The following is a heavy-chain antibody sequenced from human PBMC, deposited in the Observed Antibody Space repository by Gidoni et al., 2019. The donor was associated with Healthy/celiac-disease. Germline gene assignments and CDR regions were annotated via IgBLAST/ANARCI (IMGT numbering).Heavy chain of an antibody. CDR3: ARLLALETTVIADY. CDR2: IYYSGST. CDR1: GGSISSYY. V-gene: IGHV4-59*08. Sequence: QVQLQESGPGLVKPSETLSLTCTVSGGSISSYYWSWIRQPPGKGLEWIGYIYYSGSTNYNPSLKSRVTISVDTSKNQFSLKLSSVTAADTAVYYCARLLALETTVIADYWGQGTLVTVSS. J-gene: IGHJ4*02. D-gene: IGHD4-17*01.